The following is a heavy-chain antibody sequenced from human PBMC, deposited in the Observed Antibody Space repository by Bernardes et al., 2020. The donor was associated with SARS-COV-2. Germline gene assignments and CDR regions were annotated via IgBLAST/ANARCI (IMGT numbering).Heavy chain of an antibody. CDR3: ARVARCSSSSCYRFDL. V-gene: IGHV4-39*01. Sequence: SETLSLTCTVSGGSISSSGYFWGWIRQPPGKGLEWIGNIYYRGSTYYNPSLMSRVTISVDTSKNQFSLKLSSVTAADTAVYYCARVARCSSSSCYRFDLWGQGTLVTVSS. CDR1: GGSISSSGYF. CDR2: IYYRGST. J-gene: IGHJ5*02. D-gene: IGHD2-2*02.